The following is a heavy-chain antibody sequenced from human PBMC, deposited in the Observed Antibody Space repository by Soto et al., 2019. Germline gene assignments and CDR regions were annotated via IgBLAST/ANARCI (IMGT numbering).Heavy chain of an antibody. CDR2: IIPIFGTA. CDR3: ARASGYCTNGVCSPRGYYYYYYGMDV. J-gene: IGHJ6*02. CDR1: GGTFSSYA. Sequence: SVKVSCKASGGTFSSYAISWVRQAPGQGLEWMGGIIPIFGTANYAQKFQGRVTITADESTSTAYMELSSLRSEDTAVYYCARASGYCTNGVCSPRGYYYYYYGMDVWGQGTTVTVSS. V-gene: IGHV1-69*13. D-gene: IGHD2-8*01.